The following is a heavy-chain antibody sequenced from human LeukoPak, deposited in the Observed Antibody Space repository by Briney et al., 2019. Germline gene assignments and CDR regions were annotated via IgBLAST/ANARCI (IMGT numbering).Heavy chain of an antibody. J-gene: IGHJ4*02. Sequence: PGGSLRLSCAASGFTVSRNYMSWVRQAPGKGLEWVSVIYSGGSTYYADSVKGRFTISRDNSKNTLYLQMNSLRAEDTAVYYCSSLSGWRPYYFDYWGQGTLVTVSS. CDR2: IYSGGST. V-gene: IGHV3-66*01. CDR3: SSLSGWRPYYFDY. CDR1: GFTVSRNY. D-gene: IGHD6-25*01.